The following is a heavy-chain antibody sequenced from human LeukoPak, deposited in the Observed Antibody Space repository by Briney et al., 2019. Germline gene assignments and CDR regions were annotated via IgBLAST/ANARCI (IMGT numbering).Heavy chain of an antibody. J-gene: IGHJ4*02. D-gene: IGHD1-26*01. Sequence: ASVKVSCTASGYTFTGYYMHWVRQAPGQGLEWMGWTNPNSGGTNYAQKFQGRVTMTRDTSISTAYMELSRLRSDDTAVYYCARAHSGSYQTPFDYWGQGTLVTVSS. CDR3: ARAHSGSYQTPFDY. CDR2: TNPNSGGT. CDR1: GYTFTGYY. V-gene: IGHV1-2*02.